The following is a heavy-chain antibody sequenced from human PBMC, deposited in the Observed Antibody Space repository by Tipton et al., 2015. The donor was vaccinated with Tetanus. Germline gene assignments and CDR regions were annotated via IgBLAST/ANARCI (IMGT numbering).Heavy chain of an antibody. J-gene: IGHJ6*02. CDR3: ARGVEFAHYGMDV. CDR2: MNPKGGTI. V-gene: IGHV1-8*01. Sequence: QLVQSGPEVKEPGASVTVSCKASGYTFNNHDIFWVRQATGQGLEWLGWMNPKGGTIGSAQKFRGRFTMTRDTSINTAYMELTSLTSEDTAVYYCARGVEFAHYGMDVWGQGTTVTVSS. CDR1: GYTFNNHD.